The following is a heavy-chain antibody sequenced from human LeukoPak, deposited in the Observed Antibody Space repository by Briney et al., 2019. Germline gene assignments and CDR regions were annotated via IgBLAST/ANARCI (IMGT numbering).Heavy chain of an antibody. CDR1: GYTFTGYY. CDR2: INPNSGGT. V-gene: IGHV1-2*02. CDR3: ARSFDYDSPIDY. Sequence: GAPVKVSCKASGYTFTGYYMHWVRQAPGQGLEWMGGINPNSGGTNYAQKFQGRVTMTRDTSISTAYMELSRLRSDDTPVYYCARSFDYDSPIDYWGQGTLVTVSS. D-gene: IGHD5-12*01. J-gene: IGHJ4*02.